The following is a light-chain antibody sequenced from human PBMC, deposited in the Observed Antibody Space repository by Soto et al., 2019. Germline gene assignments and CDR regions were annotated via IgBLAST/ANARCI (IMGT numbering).Light chain of an antibody. Sequence: KSMTQVRGTLSLSPLERPRLSCRSSQSVSSNLAWYQQKPGQAPRLLIYGASTRATGIPARFSGSGSGTEFTLTISSLQSEDFAVYYCQQYNNWPPWTFGQGTKVDI. V-gene: IGKV3-15*01. CDR1: QSVSSN. J-gene: IGKJ1*01. CDR3: QQYNNWPPWT. CDR2: GAS.